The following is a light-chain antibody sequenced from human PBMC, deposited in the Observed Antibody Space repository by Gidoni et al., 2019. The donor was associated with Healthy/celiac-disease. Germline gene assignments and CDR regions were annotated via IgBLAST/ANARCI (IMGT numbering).Light chain of an antibody. Sequence: ETVLTQSPGTLSLSPGESATLSCRASQSVSSSYLAWYQQKPGQAPRLLIYGASSRSTGIPDRFSGSGSGTDFTLTIIRLEPEDVAVYYCQQYGSSPPWTFGQGPKVEIK. CDR3: QQYGSSPPWT. V-gene: IGKV3-20*01. J-gene: IGKJ1*01. CDR1: QSVSSSY. CDR2: GAS.